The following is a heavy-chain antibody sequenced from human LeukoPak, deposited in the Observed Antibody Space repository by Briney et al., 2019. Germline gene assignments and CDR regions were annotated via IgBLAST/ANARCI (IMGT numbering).Heavy chain of an antibody. D-gene: IGHD3-22*01. J-gene: IGHJ4*02. CDR2: ISSGSSYI. V-gene: IGHV3-21*01. CDR1: GYTFTNYW. Sequence: GESLKISCQASGYTFTNYWIGWVRQMPGKGLEWVSSISSGSSYIYYADSVKGRFTISRDNAKNSLYLQMNSLRAEDTAVYYCAGNYYDSSAYLLYYWGQGTLVTVSS. CDR3: AGNYYDSSAYLLYY.